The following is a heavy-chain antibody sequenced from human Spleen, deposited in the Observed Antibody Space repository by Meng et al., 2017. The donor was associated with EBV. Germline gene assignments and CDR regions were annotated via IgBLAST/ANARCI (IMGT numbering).Heavy chain of an antibody. D-gene: IGHD5-24*01. CDR1: GASVSSDKVH. CDR3: ARAVRDGYNFDS. CDR2: IYYSGTT. J-gene: IGHJ4*01. V-gene: IGHV4-61*01. Sequence: GSGPGLRMPRRTPSPTWTVAGASVSSDKVHWTWIRQSPGKGLEWIGYIYYSGTTNYNPSLKSRLTMSVDTSKNQFSLMMTSVTAADAAVYYCARAVRDGYNFDSWGHGTLVTVSS.